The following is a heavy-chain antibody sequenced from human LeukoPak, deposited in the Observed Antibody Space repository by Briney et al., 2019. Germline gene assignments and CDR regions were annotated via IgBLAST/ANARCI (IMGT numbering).Heavy chain of an antibody. D-gene: IGHD2/OR15-2a*01. CDR2: ITFHGRDT. Sequence: PGRSLRLSCSVSGLTFSSSDMHWVRQAPGKALEYVSAITFHGRDTYYADSVNGRFTISRDNSKDTLYLQMSNLRPEDTAIYYCEKVGISTYDHWGQGTLVTVSS. J-gene: IGHJ4*02. V-gene: IGHV3-64D*06. CDR1: GLTFSSSD. CDR3: EKVGISTYDH.